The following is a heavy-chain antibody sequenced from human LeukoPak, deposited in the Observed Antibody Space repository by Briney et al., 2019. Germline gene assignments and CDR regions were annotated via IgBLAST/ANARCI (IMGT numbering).Heavy chain of an antibody. Sequence: GGSLRLSCAASRFTFSSHAMSWVRQGPGKGLEWVSSISDSGGSTYYADSVKGRFTISRDNSKNTLYLQMNSLRADDTALYYCAKDPLVIGPAFDIWGQGTMVTVSS. J-gene: IGHJ3*02. D-gene: IGHD2-21*01. V-gene: IGHV3-23*01. CDR3: AKDPLVIGPAFDI. CDR1: RFTFSSHA. CDR2: ISDSGGST.